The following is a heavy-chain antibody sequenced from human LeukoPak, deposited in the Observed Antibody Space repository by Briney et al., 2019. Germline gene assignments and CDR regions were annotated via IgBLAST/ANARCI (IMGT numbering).Heavy chain of an antibody. CDR1: GGTFSSYA. CDR2: IIPIFGTA. J-gene: IGHJ4*02. CDR3: ATAGSYRGDTDY. V-gene: IGHV1-69*05. D-gene: IGHD1-26*01. Sequence: ASVKVSCKASGGTFSSYAISWVRQAPGQGLEWMGGIIPIFGTADYAQKFQGRVTITTDESTSTAYMELSSLRSEDTAVYYCATAGSYRGDTDYWGQGTLVTVSS.